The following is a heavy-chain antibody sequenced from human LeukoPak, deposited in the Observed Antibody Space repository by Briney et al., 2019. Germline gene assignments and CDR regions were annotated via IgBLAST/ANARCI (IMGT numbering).Heavy chain of an antibody. V-gene: IGHV1-24*01. CDR2: FDPEDGET. J-gene: IGHJ6*02. CDR1: GYTLTELS. D-gene: IGHD1-26*01. Sequence: ASVKVSCKVSGYTLTELSMHWVRQAPGEGLEWMGGFDPEDGETIYAQKFQGRVTMTEDTSTDTAYMELSSLRSEDTAVYYCATDLNSGSYSPDRYGMDVWGQGTTVTVSS. CDR3: ATDLNSGSYSPDRYGMDV.